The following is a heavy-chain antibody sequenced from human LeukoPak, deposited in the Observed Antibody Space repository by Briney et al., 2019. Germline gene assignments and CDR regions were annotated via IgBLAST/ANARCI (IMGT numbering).Heavy chain of an antibody. J-gene: IGHJ4*02. CDR2: IYPDGRT. CDR3: ARTNPAYGDYGY. Sequence: GGSLRLSCAVSGFTFTDNYMSWVRQAPGKGLQWVSVIYPDGRTYYADSVKGRFTISRDISRNTLLLQMNSLRPDDTAVHYCARTNPAYGDYGYWGQGTLVTVSS. V-gene: IGHV3-53*01. D-gene: IGHD4-17*01. CDR1: GFTFTDNY.